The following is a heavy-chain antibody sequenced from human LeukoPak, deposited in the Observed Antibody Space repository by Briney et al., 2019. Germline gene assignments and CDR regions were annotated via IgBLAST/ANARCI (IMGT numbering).Heavy chain of an antibody. CDR1: GDSISSYH. D-gene: IGHD6-13*01. J-gene: IGHJ4*02. V-gene: IGHV4-59*01. CDR3: ARDKGGYSSSWYDY. Sequence: PSETLSLTCTVSGDSISSYHWSWVRQPPGKGLEWIGHINYSGSSNYYPSLKSGVTISVDTSANHFSLKLSSVTAADTAVYYCARDKGGYSSSWYDYWGQGALVTVSS. CDR2: INYSGSS.